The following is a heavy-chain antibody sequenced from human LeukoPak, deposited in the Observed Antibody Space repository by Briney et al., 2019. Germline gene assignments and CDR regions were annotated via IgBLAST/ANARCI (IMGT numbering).Heavy chain of an antibody. V-gene: IGHV1-69*13. CDR3: ARGGYDLHQPQTYYYDSSGYYYDY. J-gene: IGHJ4*02. CDR1: GGTFSSYA. Sequence: SVKVSCKASGGTFSSYAISGVRQAPGQGLEGMGGIIPIFGTANYAQKFQGRVTITADESTSTAYMELSSLRSEDTAVHYCARGGYDLHQPQTYYYDSSGYYYDYWGQGTLVTVSS. D-gene: IGHD3-22*01. CDR2: IIPIFGTA.